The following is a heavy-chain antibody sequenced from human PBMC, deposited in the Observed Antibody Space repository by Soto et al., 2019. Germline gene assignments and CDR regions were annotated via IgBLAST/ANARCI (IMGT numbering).Heavy chain of an antibody. V-gene: IGHV4-34*01. Sequence: SETLSLTCAVYGGSFSGYYWSWIRQPPGKGLEWIGEINHSGSTNYNPSLKSRVTVSVDTSKNQFSLKLSSVTAADTAVYYCARGYGGGNWFDPWGQGTLVTVSS. CDR3: ARGYGGGNWFDP. D-gene: IGHD4-17*01. J-gene: IGHJ5*02. CDR2: INHSGST. CDR1: GGSFSGYY.